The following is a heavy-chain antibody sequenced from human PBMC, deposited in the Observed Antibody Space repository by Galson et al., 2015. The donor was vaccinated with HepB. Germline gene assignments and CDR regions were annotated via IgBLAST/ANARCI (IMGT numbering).Heavy chain of an antibody. CDR3: AHIPIYGGNFQFDY. J-gene: IGHJ4*02. D-gene: IGHD4-23*01. V-gene: IGHV2-5*02. Sequence: PALVKPTQTLTLTCTFSGFSLSTSGVGVGWIRQPPGKALEWLALIYWDDDKRYSPSLKSRLTITKDTSKNQVVLTMTNMDPVDTATYYCAHIPIYGGNFQFDYWGQGTLVTVSS. CDR2: IYWDDDK. CDR1: GFSLSTSGVG.